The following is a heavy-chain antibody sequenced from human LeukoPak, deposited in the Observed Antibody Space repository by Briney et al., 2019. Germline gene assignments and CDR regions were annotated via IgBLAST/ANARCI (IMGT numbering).Heavy chain of an antibody. CDR1: GYSFTNHW. J-gene: IGHJ4*02. CDR3: ARQTAMGRSGDY. D-gene: IGHD5-18*01. CDR2: IDPSDSET. V-gene: IGHV5-51*01. Sequence: HGESLKISCTASGYSFTNHWIGWVRQMPGKGLEWMGIIDPSDSETRYTPSFQGQVTISADKSLSTAYLQWNSLKASDTAMYYCARQTAMGRSGDYWGQGTLVIVSS.